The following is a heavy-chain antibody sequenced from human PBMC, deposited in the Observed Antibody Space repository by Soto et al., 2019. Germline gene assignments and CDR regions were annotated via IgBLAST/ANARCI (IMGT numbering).Heavy chain of an antibody. Sequence: GSLRLSCAASGFTVSSNYMSWVRQAPGKGLEWVSVIYSGGSTYYADSVKGRFTISRHNSKNTLYLQMNSLRAEDTAVYYCARDLRYCSGGSCYFRSYWGQGTLVTVSS. J-gene: IGHJ4*02. V-gene: IGHV3-53*04. CDR2: IYSGGST. CDR3: ARDLRYCSGGSCYFRSY. CDR1: GFTVSSNY. D-gene: IGHD2-15*01.